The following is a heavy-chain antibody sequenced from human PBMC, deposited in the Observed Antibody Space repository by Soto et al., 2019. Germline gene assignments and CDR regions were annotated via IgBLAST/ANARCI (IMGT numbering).Heavy chain of an antibody. CDR2: ISYSGST. CDR3: ATMGTPATGLYFFEY. D-gene: IGHD2-15*01. V-gene: IGHV4-30-4*01. Sequence: QVQLQESGPGLVKPSQTLSLTCTVSGGSISSGNYYWSWIRQPPGKGLEWIGFISYSGSTYYSTSLKGRVTISVDTSKSQFSLNLSFVTAADTAVYYCATMGTPATGLYFFEYWGQGSLVTVSS. J-gene: IGHJ4*02. CDR1: GGSISSGNYY.